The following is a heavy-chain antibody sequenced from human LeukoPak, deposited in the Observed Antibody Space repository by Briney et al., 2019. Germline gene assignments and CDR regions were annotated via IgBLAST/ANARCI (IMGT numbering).Heavy chain of an antibody. CDR2: IYPGDSDT. D-gene: IGHD3-16*01. CDR1: GYSFTSYW. CDR3: ARVDINAYYFDY. Sequence: GASLKISFRGAGYSFTSYWIGWVRPMPGKGLEWMGIIYPGDSDTRYSPSFQGQVTISADKSTSTAYLQWSSLKASDTAMYYCARVDINAYYFDYWGQGTLVTVSS. V-gene: IGHV5-51*01. J-gene: IGHJ4*02.